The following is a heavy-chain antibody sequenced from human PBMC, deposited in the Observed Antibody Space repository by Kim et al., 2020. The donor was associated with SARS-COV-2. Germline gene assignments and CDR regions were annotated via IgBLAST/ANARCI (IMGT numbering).Heavy chain of an antibody. V-gene: IGHV3-53*01. CDR3: ASFRSLWGGLDY. CDR2: IYSGGST. Sequence: GGSLRLSCAASGFTVSSNYMSWVRQAPGKGLEWVSVIYSGGSTYYADSVKGRFTISRDNSKNTLYLQMNSLRAEDTAVYYCASFRSLWGGLDYWGQGTLVTVSS. J-gene: IGHJ4*02. D-gene: IGHD2-21*02. CDR1: GFTVSSNY.